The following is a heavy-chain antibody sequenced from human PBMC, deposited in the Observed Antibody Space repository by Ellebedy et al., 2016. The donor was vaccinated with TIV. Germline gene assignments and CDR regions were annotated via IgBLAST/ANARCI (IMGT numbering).Heavy chain of an antibody. J-gene: IGHJ3*02. V-gene: IGHV3-7*01. CDR1: GFMFSRFW. Sequence: GESLKISCAASGFMFSRFWMNWVRQAPGKGLEWVAKIKEDGSVKYYVDSVKGRFTISRDNAKNSVYLQMNSLTAEDTAVYYCANGAYDIWGQGTMVTVSS. CDR3: ANGAYDI. CDR2: IKEDGSVK.